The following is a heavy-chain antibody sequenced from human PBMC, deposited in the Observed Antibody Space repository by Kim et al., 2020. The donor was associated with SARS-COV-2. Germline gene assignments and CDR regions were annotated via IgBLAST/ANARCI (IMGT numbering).Heavy chain of an antibody. J-gene: IGHJ4*02. D-gene: IGHD3-22*01. Sequence: SETLSLTCTVSGYSISSGYYWGWIRQPPGKGLEWIGSIYHSGSTYYNPSLKSRVTLSVDTSKNQFSLKLSSVTAADTAVYYCARGYYDSSGFYFDYWGQG. CDR3: ARGYYDSSGFYFDY. V-gene: IGHV4-38-2*02. CDR2: IYHSGST. CDR1: GYSISSGYY.